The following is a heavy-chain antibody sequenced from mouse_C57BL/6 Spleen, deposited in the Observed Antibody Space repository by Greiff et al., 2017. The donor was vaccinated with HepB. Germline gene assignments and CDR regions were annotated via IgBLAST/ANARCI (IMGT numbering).Heavy chain of an antibody. CDR1: GYTFTSYG. CDR3: AREVYYGNYWYFDV. CDR2: IYPRSGNT. V-gene: IGHV1-81*01. J-gene: IGHJ1*03. D-gene: IGHD2-1*01. Sequence: QVQLKQSGAELARPGASVKLSCKASGYTFTSYGISWVKQRTGQGLEWIGEIYPRSGNTYYNEKFKGKATLTADKSSSKAYMELRSLTSEDSAVYFCAREVYYGNYWYFDVWGTGTTVTVSS.